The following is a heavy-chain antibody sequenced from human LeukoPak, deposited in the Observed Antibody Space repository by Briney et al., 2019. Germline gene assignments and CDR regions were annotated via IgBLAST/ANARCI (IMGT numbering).Heavy chain of an antibody. D-gene: IGHD3-10*01. CDR1: GYTLTSYD. CDR3: ASALVRGVVALQDY. J-gene: IGHJ4*02. V-gene: IGHV1-8*01. CDR2: MHPNSGNT. Sequence: ASVNASSKASGYTLTSYDINWVRQATGQGLEWMGWMHPNSGNTGYAKKCQGRVTMPSNTSISTAYMERRSLRCEETAVYYCASALVRGVVALQDYWGQGTLVTVSS.